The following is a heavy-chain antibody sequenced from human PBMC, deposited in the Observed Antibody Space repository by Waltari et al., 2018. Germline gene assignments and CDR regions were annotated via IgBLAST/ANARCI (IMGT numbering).Heavy chain of an antibody. Sequence: QVQLQQWGAGLLKPSETLSLTCAVYGGSFSGYYWSWIRQPPGKGLEWIREINHSGSTNYNPSLKSRVTISVDTSKNQFSLKLSSVTAADTAVYYCARRSLGPQAGTGYYFDYWGQGTLVTVSS. CDR3: ARRSLGPQAGTGYYFDY. CDR1: GGSFSGYY. D-gene: IGHD6-19*01. V-gene: IGHV4-34*01. CDR2: INHSGST. J-gene: IGHJ4*02.